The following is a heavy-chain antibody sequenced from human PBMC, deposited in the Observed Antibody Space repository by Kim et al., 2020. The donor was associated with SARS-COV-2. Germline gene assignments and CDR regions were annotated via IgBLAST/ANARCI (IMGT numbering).Heavy chain of an antibody. Sequence: SETLSLTCTVSGGSISSYYWSWIRQPPGKGLEWIGYIYYSGSTNYNPSLKSRVTISVDTSKNQFSLKLSSVTAADTAVYYCARTSDCSGGSCYYPGNYYGMGVWGQGTTVTVSS. CDR1: GGSISSYY. D-gene: IGHD2-15*01. CDR2: IYYSGST. V-gene: IGHV4-59*08. CDR3: ARTSDCSGGSCYYPGNYYGMGV. J-gene: IGHJ6*02.